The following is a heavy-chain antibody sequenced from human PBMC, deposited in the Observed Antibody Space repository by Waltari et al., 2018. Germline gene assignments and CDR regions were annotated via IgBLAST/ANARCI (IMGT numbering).Heavy chain of an antibody. CDR2: IHHSGRA. D-gene: IGHD2-15*01. CDR3: ASDRGRGLYLDS. CDR1: GDSASHGYC. J-gene: IGHJ4*02. Sequence: QVQLQESGPGLVKPSETLSLTCAVSGDSASHGYCWSWVRQPPGKGLEWIGQIHHSGRANYNPSLESRVTMSRDTSKNEISLKVTSATAADTAVYYCASDRGRGLYLDSWGQGTLVTVSP. V-gene: IGHV4-4*02.